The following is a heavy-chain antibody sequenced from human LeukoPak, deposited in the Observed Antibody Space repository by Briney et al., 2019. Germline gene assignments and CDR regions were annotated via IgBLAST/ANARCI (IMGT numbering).Heavy chain of an antibody. D-gene: IGHD3-3*01. CDR3: AKDLTIFGVVMGYYGMDV. CDR2: TSYDGSNK. V-gene: IGHV3-30*18. J-gene: IGHJ6*02. CDR1: GFTFSSYG. Sequence: GGSLRLSCAASGFTFSSYGMHWVRQAPGKGLEWVAVTSYDGSNKYYADSVKGRFTISRDNSKNSLYLQMNSLRAEDTALYYCAKDLTIFGVVMGYYGMDVWGQGTTVTVSS.